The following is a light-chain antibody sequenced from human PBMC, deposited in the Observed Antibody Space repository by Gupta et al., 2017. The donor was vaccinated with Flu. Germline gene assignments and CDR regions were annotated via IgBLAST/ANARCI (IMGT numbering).Light chain of an antibody. CDR1: QSVNSN. Sequence: EIVMTQSPAILSVSPSERATLSCRASQSVNSNLAWYQQKPGQAPRLLIYGASTRATDIPARFSGSGSGTEFTLTISSRQSEDFAVYYCQQYKNRPPLTFGGGTKVEIK. J-gene: IGKJ4*01. CDR2: GAS. V-gene: IGKV3-15*01. CDR3: QQYKNRPPLT.